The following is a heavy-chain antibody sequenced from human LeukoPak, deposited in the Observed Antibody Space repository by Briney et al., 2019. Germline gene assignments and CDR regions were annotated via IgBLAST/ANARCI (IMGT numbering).Heavy chain of an antibody. J-gene: IGHJ6*04. D-gene: IGHD3-10*01. CDR3: ARDVDVFLWFGESHPPGVDV. Sequence: PSETLSLTCTVSGGSISSSSYYWGWIRQPPGKGLEWIGSIHYSGSTNYNPSLKSRVTISVDTSKNQFSLKLSSVTAADTAVYYCARDVDVFLWFGESHPPGVDVWGKGTTVTVSS. V-gene: IGHV4-39*07. CDR1: GGSISSSSYY. CDR2: IHYSGST.